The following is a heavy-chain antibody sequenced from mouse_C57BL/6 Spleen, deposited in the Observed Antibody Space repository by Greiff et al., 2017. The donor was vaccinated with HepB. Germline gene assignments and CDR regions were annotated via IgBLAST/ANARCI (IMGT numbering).Heavy chain of an antibody. D-gene: IGHD3-2*02. CDR2: ISGGGGNT. CDR3: ARHTFDSSGAWFAY. CDR1: GFTFSSYT. J-gene: IGHJ3*01. V-gene: IGHV5-9*01. Sequence: DVMLVESGGGLVKPGGSLKLSCAASGFTFSSYTMSWVRQTPEKRLEWVATISGGGGNTYYPDSVKGRFTISRDNAKNTLYLQMSSLRSEDTALYYCARHTFDSSGAWFAYWGQGTLVTVSA.